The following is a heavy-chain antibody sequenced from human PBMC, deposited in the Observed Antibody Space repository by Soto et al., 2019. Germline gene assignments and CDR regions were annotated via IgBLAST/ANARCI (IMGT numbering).Heavy chain of an antibody. Sequence: SETLSLTCTVSGGSISSYYWSWIRQPPGKGLEWIGYIYYSGSTNYNPSLKSRVTISVDTSKNQFSLKLSSVTAAGTAVYYCARDHYDSSGYYSYDAFDIWGQGTMVTVSS. CDR1: GGSISSYY. D-gene: IGHD3-22*01. V-gene: IGHV4-59*01. CDR2: IYYSGST. CDR3: ARDHYDSSGYYSYDAFDI. J-gene: IGHJ3*02.